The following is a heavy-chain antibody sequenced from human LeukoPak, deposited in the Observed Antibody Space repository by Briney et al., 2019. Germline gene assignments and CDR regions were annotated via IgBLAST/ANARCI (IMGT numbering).Heavy chain of an antibody. CDR2: IYYSGST. D-gene: IGHD6-13*01. CDR1: GGSISSHF. V-gene: IGHV4-59*11. Sequence: SETLSLTCTVSGGSISSHFWSWIRQPPGKGLEWIGYIYYSGSTNYNPSLKSRVTISVDTSKNQFSLKLSSVTAADTAVYYCARAEQQLVRYDPWGQGTLVTVSS. J-gene: IGHJ5*02. CDR3: ARAEQQLVRYDP.